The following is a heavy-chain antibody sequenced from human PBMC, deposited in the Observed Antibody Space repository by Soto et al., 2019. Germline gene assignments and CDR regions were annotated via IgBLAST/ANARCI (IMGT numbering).Heavy chain of an antibody. J-gene: IGHJ6*02. CDR3: AVNYYGSGSYYSGSFYYYGMDV. D-gene: IGHD3-10*01. V-gene: IGHV1-24*01. CDR1: GYTLTELS. CDR2: FDPEDGET. Sequence: ASVKVSCKVSGYTLTELSMHWVRQAPGKGLEWMGGFDPEDGETIYAQKFQGRVTMTEDTSTDTAYMELSSLRSEDTAVYYCAVNYYGSGSYYSGSFYYYGMDVWGQGTTVTVSS.